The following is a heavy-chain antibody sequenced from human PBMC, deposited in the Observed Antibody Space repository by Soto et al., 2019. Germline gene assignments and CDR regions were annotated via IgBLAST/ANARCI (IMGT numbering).Heavy chain of an antibody. J-gene: IGHJ4*02. Sequence: EVQLVESGGGLVQPGGSLRLSCAASGFTFSSYAMHWVRQAPGKGLEYVSAISSNGGSTYYANSVKGRFTISRDNSKNTLYLHMGSLRAEDMAVYYCARIGIAAAGDYWGQGTLVTVSS. CDR1: GFTFSSYA. CDR3: ARIGIAAAGDY. D-gene: IGHD6-13*01. V-gene: IGHV3-64*01. CDR2: ISSNGGST.